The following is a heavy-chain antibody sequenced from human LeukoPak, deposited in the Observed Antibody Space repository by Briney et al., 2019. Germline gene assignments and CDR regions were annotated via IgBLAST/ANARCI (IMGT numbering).Heavy chain of an antibody. D-gene: IGHD5-18*01. CDR1: GFTFSNAW. J-gene: IGHJ4*02. Sequence: SGGSLRLSCAASGFTFSNAWMSCVRQAPGKGREWGGRIKSKTDGGKTDYAAPVKGTFTISRDDSKNPLYLQMNSLKTEDTAVYYCTTDHVDTAMDNFDYWGQGTLVTVSS. V-gene: IGHV3-15*01. CDR2: IKSKTDGGKT. CDR3: TTDHVDTAMDNFDY.